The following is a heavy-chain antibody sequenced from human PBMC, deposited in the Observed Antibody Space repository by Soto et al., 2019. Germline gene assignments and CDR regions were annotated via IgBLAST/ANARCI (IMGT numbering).Heavy chain of an antibody. CDR1: GDSVSSNSAA. J-gene: IGHJ4*02. CDR2: TYYRSKWYN. D-gene: IGHD3-9*01. V-gene: IGHV6-1*01. Sequence: KQSQTLSLTCAISGDSVSSNSAAWNWIRQSPSRGLEWLGRTYYRSKWYNDYAVSVKSRITINPDTSKNQFSLQLNSVTPEDTAVYYCARDSSRERYFDWFLPYFDYWGQGTLVTVSS. CDR3: ARDSSRERYFDWFLPYFDY.